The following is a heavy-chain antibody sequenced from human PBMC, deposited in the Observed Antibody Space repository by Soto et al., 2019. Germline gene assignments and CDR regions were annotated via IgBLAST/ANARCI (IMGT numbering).Heavy chain of an antibody. CDR1: GFTFSSYG. D-gene: IGHD4-4*01. Sequence: GGSLRLSCAASGFTFSSYGLHWVRQAPGKGLEWVAGISFDGNDKYYADSVKGRFAISRDNSKNTVSLQMNSLRTEDTAVYYCAKDVLLADYSNAGYFDYWGQGTLVTVSS. CDR2: ISFDGNDK. V-gene: IGHV3-30*18. CDR3: AKDVLLADYSNAGYFDY. J-gene: IGHJ4*02.